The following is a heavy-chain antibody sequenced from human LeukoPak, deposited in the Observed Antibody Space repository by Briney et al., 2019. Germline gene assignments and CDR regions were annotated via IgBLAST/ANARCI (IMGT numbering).Heavy chain of an antibody. CDR3: ARGAYSSSYWGRVGYFDL. CDR1: GYTFTSYY. CDR2: INPSGGST. Sequence: ASVKVSCKASGYTFTSYYMHWVRQAPGQGLEWMGIINPSGGSTSYAQKFQGRVTMTRDMSTSTVYMELSSLRSEDTAVYYCARGAYSSSYWGRVGYFDLWGRGTLVTVSS. D-gene: IGHD6-13*01. J-gene: IGHJ2*01. V-gene: IGHV1-46*01.